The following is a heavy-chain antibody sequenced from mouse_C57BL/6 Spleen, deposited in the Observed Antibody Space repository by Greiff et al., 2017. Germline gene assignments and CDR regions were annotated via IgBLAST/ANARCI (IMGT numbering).Heavy chain of an antibody. V-gene: IGHV1-69*01. CDR2: IDPSDSYT. CDR1: GYTFTSYW. Sequence: QVQLQQSGAELVMPGASVKLSCKASGYTFTSYWMHWVKQRPGQGLEWIGEIDPSDSYTNYNQKFKGKSTLTVDKSSSTASMQLSSLTSEDSAVYYCARSPSTRYAMDYWGQGTSVTVSS. J-gene: IGHJ4*01. CDR3: ARSPSTRYAMDY. D-gene: IGHD5-1*01.